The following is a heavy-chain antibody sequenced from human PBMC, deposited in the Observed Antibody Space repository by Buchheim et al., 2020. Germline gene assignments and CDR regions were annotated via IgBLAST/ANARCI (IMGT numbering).Heavy chain of an antibody. J-gene: IGHJ6*02. V-gene: IGHV3-11*06. CDR3: ARGRYCSSTSCVYYYYYGMDV. CDR1: GFTFSDYY. Sequence: QVQLVESGGGLVKPGGSLRLSCAASGFTFSDYYMSWIRQAPGKGLEWVSYISSSSSYTNYADSVKGRFTISRDNAKNSLHLQMNSLRAEDTAVYYCARGRYCSSTSCVYYYYYGMDVWGQGTT. D-gene: IGHD2-2*01. CDR2: ISSSSSYT.